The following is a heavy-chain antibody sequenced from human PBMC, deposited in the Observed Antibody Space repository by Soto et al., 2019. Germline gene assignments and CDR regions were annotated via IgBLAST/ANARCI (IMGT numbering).Heavy chain of an antibody. CDR1: GFTFENYA. Sequence: PGGSLRLSCVASGFTFENYAMSWVRQAPGKGLEWVSAISGSGGTTYYSDSVKGRFTISRGNSKNTLYLQMNSLRAEDTAVYYCAREKFDYWGQGTLVTVSS. V-gene: IGHV3-23*01. J-gene: IGHJ4*02. CDR3: AREKFDY. CDR2: ISGSGGTT.